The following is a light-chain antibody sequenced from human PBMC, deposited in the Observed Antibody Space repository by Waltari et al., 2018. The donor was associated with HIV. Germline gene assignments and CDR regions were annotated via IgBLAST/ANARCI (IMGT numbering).Light chain of an antibody. J-gene: IGKJ5*01. V-gene: IGKV2-28*01. CDR2: LGS. Sequence: EIAMIPHSLSLLVTPGEQASIPCSSSQRLLYSNGYNYMDWYLQKPGQSPQLLIYLGSNRDSGVPDRFSGSGSGTDFILKISRVQAEDVGVYYCMHALQTPITFGQGTRLEIK. CDR3: MHALQTPIT. CDR1: QRLLYSNGYNY.